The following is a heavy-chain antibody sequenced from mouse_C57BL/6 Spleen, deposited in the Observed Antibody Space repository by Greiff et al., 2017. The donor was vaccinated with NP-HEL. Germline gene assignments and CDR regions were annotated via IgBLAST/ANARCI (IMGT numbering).Heavy chain of an antibody. CDR1: GFNIKDDY. CDR2: IDPENGDT. Sequence: DVHLVESGAELVRPGASVKLSCTASGFNIKDDYMHWVKQRPEQGLEWIGWIDPENGDTEYASKFQGKATITADTSSNTAYLQLSSLTSEDTAVYYCTRGTVPFAYWGQGTLVTVSA. CDR3: TRGTVPFAY. V-gene: IGHV14-4*01. J-gene: IGHJ3*01. D-gene: IGHD3-3*01.